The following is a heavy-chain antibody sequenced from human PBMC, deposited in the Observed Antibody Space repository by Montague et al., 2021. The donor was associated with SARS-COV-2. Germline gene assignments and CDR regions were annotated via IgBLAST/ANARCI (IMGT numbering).Heavy chain of an antibody. CDR3: ARLGDGIVPSPILGLGPYYSFSCMDV. V-gene: IGHV4-34*01. CDR1: GGSLSRYY. CDR2: ISQSGNT. Sequence: SETLSLTCAVSGGSLSRYYWGWIRQHPGKGLEWIGEISQSGNTKYNPSLQSRVSISLDTSRNQFSLKVSSVTAADTAIYYCARLGDGIVPSPILGLGPYYSFSCMDVWGKGTTVTVSS. D-gene: IGHD2-2*02. J-gene: IGHJ6*03.